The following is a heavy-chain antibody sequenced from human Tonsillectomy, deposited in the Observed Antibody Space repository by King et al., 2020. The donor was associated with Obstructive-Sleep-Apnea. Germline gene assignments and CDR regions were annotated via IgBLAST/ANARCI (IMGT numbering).Heavy chain of an antibody. CDR1: GYSFTSYW. V-gene: IGHV5-10-1*03. CDR2: FDPSDSYT. Sequence: QLVESGAEMKKPGESLRISCEGSGYSFTSYWISWVRQMPGKGLEWMGRFDPSDSYTSYSPSFQGHVTISADKSFSTAYLQWSSLKASDTAMYYCARHEYSSSGDALDFWGQGTMVTVSS. D-gene: IGHD6-6*01. CDR3: ARHEYSSSGDALDF. J-gene: IGHJ3*01.